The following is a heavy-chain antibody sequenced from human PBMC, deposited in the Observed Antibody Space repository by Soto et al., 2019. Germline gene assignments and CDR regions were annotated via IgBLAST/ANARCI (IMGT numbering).Heavy chain of an antibody. V-gene: IGHV3-30*18. CDR1: GFTFSSYG. Sequence: QVQLVESGGGVVQPGRSLRLSCAASGFTFSSYGMHWVRQAPGKGLEWVAVISYDGSNKYYADSVKGRFTISRDNSKNTLYLQMNSLRAEDTAVYYCAKEPGEGYCSGGSCYSIDYWGQGTLVTVSS. CDR2: ISYDGSNK. CDR3: AKEPGEGYCSGGSCYSIDY. J-gene: IGHJ4*02. D-gene: IGHD2-15*01.